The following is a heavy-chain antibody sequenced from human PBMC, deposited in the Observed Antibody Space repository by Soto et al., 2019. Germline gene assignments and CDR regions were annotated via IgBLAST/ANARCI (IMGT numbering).Heavy chain of an antibody. J-gene: IGHJ4*02. CDR2: IYPSGMP. D-gene: IGHD5-18*01. Sequence: SETLSLTCTVSGGSISNAAYSWSWIRQPPGKGLEWIGYIYPSGMPFYNPSLRSRVTISIDRSNDQFSLNLKSVTAADTAVYYCARQRGGYGLFDSWGQGTLVTVSS. CDR3: ARQRGGYGLFDS. CDR1: GGSISNAAYS. V-gene: IGHV4-30-2*01.